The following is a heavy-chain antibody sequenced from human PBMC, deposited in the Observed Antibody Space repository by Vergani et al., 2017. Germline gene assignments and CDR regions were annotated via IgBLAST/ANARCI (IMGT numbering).Heavy chain of an antibody. CDR2: IYHSGST. D-gene: IGHD3-10*01. V-gene: IGHV4-4*03. J-gene: IGHJ3*02. CDR3: AGPRATMVRGVFGGVIDQDAFDI. CDR1: GGSISGTNW. Sequence: QVQLQESGPGLVKPPGTLSLTCAVSGGSISGTNWWSWVRQSPGKGLEWIGEIYHSGSTNYNPSLKSRVTISVDKSKNQFSLKLSSVTAADTAVYYCAGPRATMVRGVFGGVIDQDAFDIWGQGTMVTVSS.